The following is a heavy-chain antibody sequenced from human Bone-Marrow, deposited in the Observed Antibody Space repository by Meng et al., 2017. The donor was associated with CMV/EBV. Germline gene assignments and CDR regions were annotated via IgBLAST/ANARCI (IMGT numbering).Heavy chain of an antibody. CDR2: IKSKLHGGTT. Sequence: SGFIFSISWMNWVRQATGKGLEWVGSIKSKLHGGTTEYSATVEGRFTISRDDSENTVYLQMNSLTAEDTALYSCTTDLPRSAGSCHDYWGQGTLVTVSS. D-gene: IGHD2-15*01. CDR3: TTDLPRSAGSCHDY. CDR1: GFIFSISW. V-gene: IGHV3-15*07. J-gene: IGHJ4*02.